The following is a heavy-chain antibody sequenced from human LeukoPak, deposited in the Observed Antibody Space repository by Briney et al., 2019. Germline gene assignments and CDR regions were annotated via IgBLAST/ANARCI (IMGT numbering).Heavy chain of an antibody. V-gene: IGHV3-23*01. D-gene: IGHD3-10*01. CDR2: ISNSGSFT. Sequence: PGGSLRLSCAASGFTFSSYAMSWVRQAPGKGLEWVSAISNSGSFTYFADAVKGRFTISRDNSKNTLFPQMNSLRVDDTAVYYCARMVRGVINPCDHWGQGTLVTVSS. J-gene: IGHJ4*02. CDR3: ARMVRGVINPCDH. CDR1: GFTFSSYA.